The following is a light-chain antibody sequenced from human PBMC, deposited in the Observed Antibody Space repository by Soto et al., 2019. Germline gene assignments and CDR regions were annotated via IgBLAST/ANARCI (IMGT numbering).Light chain of an antibody. V-gene: IGKV3-20*01. J-gene: IGKJ3*01. Sequence: EIVLTQSPGTLSLSPGERATLYCRASQSVGSNYLAWYQQKPGQAPRVLIYGASSRATGIPGRFSGSGSGADFTLAISRLEPEDFAVYYCQQYTTSPFTFGPGTKVDI. CDR1: QSVGSNY. CDR2: GAS. CDR3: QQYTTSPFT.